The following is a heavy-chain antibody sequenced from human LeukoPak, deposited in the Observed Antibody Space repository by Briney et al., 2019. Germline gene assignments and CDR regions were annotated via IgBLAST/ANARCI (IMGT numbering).Heavy chain of an antibody. Sequence: SETLSLTCTVSGGSISNYYWSWIRQPPGKGLEWIGYIYCSGSTNYNPSLKSRVTISVDTSKNQFSLKLSSVPAADTAVYYCASGSGYYYYFDYWGQGTLVTVPS. J-gene: IGHJ4*02. CDR1: GGSISNYY. CDR2: IYCSGST. CDR3: ASGSGYYYYFDY. D-gene: IGHD3-3*01. V-gene: IGHV4-59*01.